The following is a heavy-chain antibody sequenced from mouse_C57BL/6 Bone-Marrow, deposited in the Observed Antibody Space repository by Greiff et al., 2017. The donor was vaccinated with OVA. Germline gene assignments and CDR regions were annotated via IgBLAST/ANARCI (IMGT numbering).Heavy chain of an antibody. CDR2: INPYNGGT. J-gene: IGHJ3*01. CDR1: GYTFTDYY. V-gene: IGHV1-19*01. D-gene: IGHD2-1*01. Sequence: VQLQQSGPVLVKPGASVKMSCKASGYTFTDYYMNWVKQSHGKSLEWIGVINPYNGGTSYNQKFKGKATLTVDKSSSTAYMELNSLTSEDAAVYYCAKEGGNKDWFAYWGQGTLVTVSA. CDR3: AKEGGNKDWFAY.